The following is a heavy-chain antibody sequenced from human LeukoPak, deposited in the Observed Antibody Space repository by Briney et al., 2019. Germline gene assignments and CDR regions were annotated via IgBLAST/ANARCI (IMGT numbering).Heavy chain of an antibody. D-gene: IGHD6-19*01. J-gene: IGHJ4*02. V-gene: IGHV3-7*03. CDR2: IKEDGSDK. CDR1: GFSFSSYW. CDR3: ARDGGWFRFDS. Sequence: GGSLRLSCAASGFSFSSYWMTWVRQAPGKGLEWVANIKEDGSDKYYVDSVKGRFTISRDNAKNSLYLQMNSLRAEDTAVYYCARDGGWFRFDSWGQGTLVTVSS.